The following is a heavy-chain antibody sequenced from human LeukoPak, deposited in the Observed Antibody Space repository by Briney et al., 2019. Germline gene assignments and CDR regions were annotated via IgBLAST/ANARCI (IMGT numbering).Heavy chain of an antibody. J-gene: IGHJ4*02. CDR2: INDNGGRT. CDR1: GFTFSRYA. CDR3: VKDVGGSYAFDY. D-gene: IGHD1-26*01. V-gene: IGHV3-64D*09. Sequence: PGGSLRLSCSASGFTFSRYAMHWGRQAPGKGLEYVSGINDNGGRTHYGDSVKGRFSNSRDNSKNTLHLQMSTLRAEDTALYYCVKDVGGSYAFDYWGQGILVTVAS.